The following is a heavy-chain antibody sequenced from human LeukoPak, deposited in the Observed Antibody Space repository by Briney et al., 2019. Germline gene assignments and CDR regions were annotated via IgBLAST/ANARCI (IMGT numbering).Heavy chain of an antibody. J-gene: IGHJ4*02. V-gene: IGHV3-74*01. CDR1: GFTFSRYW. D-gene: IGHD5-18*01. CDR2: INSDGSRT. CDR3: ARTGDTPMGSDFDC. Sequence: PGGSLRLSCAASGFTFSRYWMHWVRQAPGKGLVWVSRINSDGSRTTYADSVRGRFTISRDNAKNTLYLQMNSLRADDTAVYYCARTGDTPMGSDFDCWGQGTLVTVSS.